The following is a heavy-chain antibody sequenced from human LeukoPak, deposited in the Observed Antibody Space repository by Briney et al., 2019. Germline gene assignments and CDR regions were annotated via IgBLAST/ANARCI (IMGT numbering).Heavy chain of an antibody. CDR3: ARIDSGSYSGLFDY. CDR1: GYSISSGYY. D-gene: IGHD1-26*01. V-gene: IGHV4-38-2*01. CDR2: IYHSGST. J-gene: IGHJ4*02. Sequence: PSETLSLTCAVSGYSISSGYYWGWIRQPPGKGLEWIGSIYHSGSTYYKPSLKSRVTISVDTSKNQFSRKLSSVTAADTAVYYCARIDSGSYSGLFDYWGQGTLVTVSS.